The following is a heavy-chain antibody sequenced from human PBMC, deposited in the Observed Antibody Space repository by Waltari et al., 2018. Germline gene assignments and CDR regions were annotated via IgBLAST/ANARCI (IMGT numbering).Heavy chain of an antibody. J-gene: IGHJ4*02. V-gene: IGHV4-38-2*01. CDR2: IYHNGIT. CDR3: ARQVLGYCTSATCRKNDS. CDR1: GYSISSCYY. Sequence: QVLLQESGPGLVEPSETLSLTCEVSGYSISSCYYWSWIRQPPGKGLELIGTIYHNGITYYNPSLKSRVSVLLDTSNNQFSLKMKSVTAADTAVYYCARQVLGYCTSATCRKNDSWGQGTLVTVSS. D-gene: IGHD2-2*03.